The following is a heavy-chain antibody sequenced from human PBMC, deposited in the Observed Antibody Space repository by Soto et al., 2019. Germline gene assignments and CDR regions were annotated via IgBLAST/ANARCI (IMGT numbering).Heavy chain of an antibody. CDR3: AKDREDIVLMADY. Sequence: GGSLRLSCAASGCTFDDYAMHWVRQAPGKGLEWVSGISCSGGSTGYADSVKGRFTISRDNAKNSLYLQMNSLRAEDTAVYYCAKDREDIVLMADYWGQGTLVTVSS. D-gene: IGHD2-8*01. V-gene: IGHV3-9*01. J-gene: IGHJ4*02. CDR1: GCTFDDYA. CDR2: ISCSGGST.